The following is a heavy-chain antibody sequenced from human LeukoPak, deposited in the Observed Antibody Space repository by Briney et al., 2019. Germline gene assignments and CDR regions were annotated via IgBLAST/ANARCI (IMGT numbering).Heavy chain of an antibody. CDR2: IYYRGST. J-gene: IGHJ5*02. Sequence: PSETLSLTCTVSGGSISIPDYYWAWIRQPPGKGLEWIGSIYYRGSTYYNPSLKSRVTISVDTSKNQFSLKLNSVTAADTAVYYCARRIGWSVVTPGGWFDPWGQGTLVTVSS. V-gene: IGHV4-39*07. D-gene: IGHD4-23*01. CDR1: GGSISIPDYY. CDR3: ARRIGWSVVTPGGWFDP.